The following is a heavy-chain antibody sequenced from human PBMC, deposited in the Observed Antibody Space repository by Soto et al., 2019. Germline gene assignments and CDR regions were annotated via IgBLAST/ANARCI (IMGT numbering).Heavy chain of an antibody. CDR3: ARDQLYYNDISGRPLNAFDV. J-gene: IGHJ3*01. CDR2: ISYDGSNK. V-gene: IGHV3-30-3*01. Sequence: LRLSCAASGFTFSSYAMHWVRQAPGKGLEWVAVISYDGSNKYYADSVKGRFTISRDNAKNSLYLQMNSLRAEDTAVYYCARDQLYYNDISGRPLNAFDVWGQGTMVTVSS. D-gene: IGHD3-22*01. CDR1: GFTFSSYA.